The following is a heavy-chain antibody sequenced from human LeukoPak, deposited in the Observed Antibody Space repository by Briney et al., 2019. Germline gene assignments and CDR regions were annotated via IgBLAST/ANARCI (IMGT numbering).Heavy chain of an antibody. CDR3: ATIAVGAFDI. CDR1: GYSFNTYW. CDR2: IYHRDADT. V-gene: IGHV5-51*01. J-gene: IGHJ3*02. D-gene: IGHD6-19*01. Sequence: GESLEIPCKGSGYSFNTYWIGLVRQMPGKGLEWLGIIYHRDADTKYSPSFQGQFTISTDKSIKTAYLQWSSLKASDTAMYYCATIAVGAFDIWGQGTMVTVSS.